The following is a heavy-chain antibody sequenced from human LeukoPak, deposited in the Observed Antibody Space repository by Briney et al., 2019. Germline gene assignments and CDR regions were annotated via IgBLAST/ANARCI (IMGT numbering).Heavy chain of an antibody. J-gene: IGHJ4*02. Sequence: GASVKVSCKASGYTFTGYYMHWVRQAPGQGLEWMGWINPNSGGTNYAQKFQGRVTMTRDTSISTAYMELSRLRSDDTAVYYGARDHGYSLSGYFDYWGQGTLVTVSS. V-gene: IGHV1-2*02. CDR2: INPNSGGT. CDR3: ARDHGYSLSGYFDY. D-gene: IGHD6-13*01. CDR1: GYTFTGYY.